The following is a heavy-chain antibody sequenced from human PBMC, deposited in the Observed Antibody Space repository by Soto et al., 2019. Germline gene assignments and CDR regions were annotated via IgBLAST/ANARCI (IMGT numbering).Heavy chain of an antibody. J-gene: IGHJ6*02. V-gene: IGHV3-23*01. CDR3: AKVRAPSGYSGYEDFYGMDV. D-gene: IGHD5-12*01. Sequence: GGSLRLSCAASGFTFSSYAMSWVRQAPGKGLEWVSAISGSGGSTYYADSVKGRFTISRDNSKNTLYLQMNSLRAEDTAVYYCAKVRAPSGYSGYEDFYGMDVWGQGTTVTVSS. CDR2: ISGSGGST. CDR1: GFTFSSYA.